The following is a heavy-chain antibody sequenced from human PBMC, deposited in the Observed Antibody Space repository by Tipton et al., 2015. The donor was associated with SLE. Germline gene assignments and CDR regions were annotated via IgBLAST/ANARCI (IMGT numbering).Heavy chain of an antibody. Sequence: SLRLSCAASGFTFSSYAMSWVRQGPGKGLEWVSVIYSGGSTDYADSVKGRFTISRDNSKNTLYLQMNSLRAEDTVVYYCAKEQAVYCSGVACYGCYYYGMDVWGQGTTVTVSS. CDR2: IYSGGST. V-gene: IGHV3-23*03. D-gene: IGHD2-15*01. CDR1: GFTFSSYA. CDR3: AKEQAVYCSGVACYGCYYYGMDV. J-gene: IGHJ6*02.